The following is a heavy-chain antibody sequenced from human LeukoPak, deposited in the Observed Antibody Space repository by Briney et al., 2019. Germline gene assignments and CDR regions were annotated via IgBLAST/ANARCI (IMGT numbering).Heavy chain of an antibody. J-gene: IGHJ4*02. Sequence: SETLPLTCTVSDTSISSYCWSWIRQPPGKGLEWIGYISYTGRNNYNPSLKSRVTISLDTSKTQFSLQLSSVTAADTAVYYCARVGRGDHTWGTYSFDYWGQGTLVTVSS. CDR2: ISYTGRN. CDR1: DTSISSYC. D-gene: IGHD3-16*01. V-gene: IGHV4-59*01. CDR3: ARVGRGDHTWGTYSFDY.